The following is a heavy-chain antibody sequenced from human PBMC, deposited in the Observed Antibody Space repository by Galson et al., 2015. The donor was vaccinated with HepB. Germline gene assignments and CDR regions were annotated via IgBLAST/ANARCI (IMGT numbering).Heavy chain of an antibody. D-gene: IGHD3-22*01. CDR3: ARDLRYYDSSGYDY. V-gene: IGHV3-33*01. J-gene: IGHJ4*02. CDR2: IWYDGSNK. Sequence: SLRLSCAASGFTFSSYGMHWVRQAPGKGLEWVAVIWYDGSNKYYADSVKGRFTISRDNSKNTLYLQMNSLRAEDTAVYYCARDLRYYDSSGYDYWGQGTLVTVSS. CDR1: GFTFSSYG.